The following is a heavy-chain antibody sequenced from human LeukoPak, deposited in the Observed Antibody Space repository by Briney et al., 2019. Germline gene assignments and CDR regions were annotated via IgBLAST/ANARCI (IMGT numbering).Heavy chain of an antibody. CDR1: GLTFSRHG. J-gene: IGHJ4*02. Sequence: PGGSLRLSCAASGLTFSRHGMHWVRQAPGKGLEWVAIISNDGSRKYYAHSVEGRFTISRDHSKNTLYLQMDSLRAEDTAVYYCARDRAWNYFDYWGQGTLVTVSS. D-gene: IGHD3-3*01. V-gene: IGHV3-30*03. CDR2: ISNDGSRK. CDR3: ARDRAWNYFDY.